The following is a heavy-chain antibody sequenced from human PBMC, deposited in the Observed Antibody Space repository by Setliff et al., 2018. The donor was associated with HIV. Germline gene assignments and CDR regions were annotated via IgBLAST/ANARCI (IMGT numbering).Heavy chain of an antibody. Sequence: GASVKVSCKASGYSFADYTIQWVRQAPGQSLEWMGWIIDGNDNTRYSQKFQGRVTITRDTSASTAYMELSSLRSEDTAVYYCARQHQMVLGYWGQGTLVTVSS. CDR3: ARQHQMVLGY. CDR1: GYSFADYT. J-gene: IGHJ4*02. CDR2: IIDGNDNT. V-gene: IGHV1-3*01. D-gene: IGHD2-8*01.